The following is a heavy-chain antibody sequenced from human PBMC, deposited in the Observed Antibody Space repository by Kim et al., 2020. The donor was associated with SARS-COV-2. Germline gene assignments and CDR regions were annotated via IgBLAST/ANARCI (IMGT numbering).Heavy chain of an antibody. J-gene: IGHJ4*02. CDR3: ARGENWNDGGGFDY. Sequence: SVKVSCKASGGTFSSYAISWVRQAPGQGLEWMGGIIPIFGTANYAQKFQGRVTITADESTSTAYMELSSLRSEDTAVYYCARGENWNDGGGFDYWGQGTLVTVSS. D-gene: IGHD1-1*01. CDR2: IIPIFGTA. V-gene: IGHV1-69*13. CDR1: GGTFSSYA.